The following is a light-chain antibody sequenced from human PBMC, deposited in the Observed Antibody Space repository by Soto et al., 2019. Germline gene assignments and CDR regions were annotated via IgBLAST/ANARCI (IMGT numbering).Light chain of an antibody. CDR2: SDN. J-gene: IGLJ2*01. Sequence: VLTQPPSVSGAPGQRVTIPCTGSSSNIGSFDDVHWYQQLPGTVPKLLIYSDNNRPSGVPDRFSGSKSGTAASLAITGLQAEDEADYYCQSYDNSLNHVVFGGGTKLTVL. CDR1: SSNIGSFDD. CDR3: QSYDNSLNHVV. V-gene: IGLV1-40*01.